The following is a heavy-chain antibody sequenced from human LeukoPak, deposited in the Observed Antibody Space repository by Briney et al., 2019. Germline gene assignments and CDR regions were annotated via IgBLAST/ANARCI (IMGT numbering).Heavy chain of an antibody. CDR3: ARDYAFWSGWYYFHY. Sequence: SETLSLTCSVSGGSINNYYWSWIRQPPGKGLEWIGYFFYSGSTNYNPSLRSRVTIVVDTSKNQFSLKLSSVTAADTAVYYCARDYAFWSGWYYFHYWGQGGLVTVSS. V-gene: IGHV4-59*01. CDR1: GGSINNYY. CDR2: FFYSGST. D-gene: IGHD3-3*01. J-gene: IGHJ4*02.